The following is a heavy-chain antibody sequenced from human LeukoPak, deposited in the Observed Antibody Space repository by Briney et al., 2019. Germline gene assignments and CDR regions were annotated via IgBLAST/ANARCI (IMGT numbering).Heavy chain of an antibody. Sequence: QPGGSLRLSCVASGFPFDRYWMSWVRQAPGKGVEWVANIKHDGSEKNFVDSVKGRFTISRDNAENSLFLQMNSLRADDTAVYFCARQPIYEAYFDFWGQGTLVTVSS. CDR3: ARQPIYEAYFDF. CDR2: IKHDGSEK. D-gene: IGHD3-16*01. V-gene: IGHV3-7*01. CDR1: GFPFDRYW. J-gene: IGHJ4*02.